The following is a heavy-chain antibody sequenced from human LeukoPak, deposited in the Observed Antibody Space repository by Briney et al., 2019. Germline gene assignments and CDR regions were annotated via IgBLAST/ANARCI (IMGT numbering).Heavy chain of an antibody. CDR1: GFTFSSYA. CDR3: ARDLVY. CDR2: ISYDGSNK. V-gene: IGHV3-30-3*01. J-gene: IGHJ4*02. Sequence: GGSLRLSCAASGFTFSSYAMHWVRQAPGKGLEWVAVISYDGSNKYYADSVKDRFTISRDNSKNTLYLQMNSLRAEDTAVYYCARDLVYWGQGTLVTVSS.